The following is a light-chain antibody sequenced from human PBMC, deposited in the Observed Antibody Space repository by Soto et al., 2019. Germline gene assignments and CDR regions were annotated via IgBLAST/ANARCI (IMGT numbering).Light chain of an antibody. Sequence: QLVLTQSPSASASLVASVKLTCTLSSGHTNYAIAWHQQQPEKGPRYLMKLNSDGSHSKGDGIPDRFSGSSSGAERYLTISSLQSEDEADYYCQTWGTGSWVFGGGTKLTVL. V-gene: IGLV4-69*01. CDR2: LNSDGSH. CDR1: SGHTNYA. J-gene: IGLJ3*02. CDR3: QTWGTGSWV.